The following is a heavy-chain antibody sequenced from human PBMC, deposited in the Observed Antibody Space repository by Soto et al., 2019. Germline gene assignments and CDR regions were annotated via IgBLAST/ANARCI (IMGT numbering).Heavy chain of an antibody. D-gene: IGHD3-22*01. V-gene: IGHV4-59*01. Sequence: SETLSLTCTVSGGSISSYYWSWIRQPPGKGLEWIGYIYYSGSTNYNPSLKSRVTISVDTSKNQFSLKLSSVTAADTAVYYCAGGYDSSGYYYRAYYGMDVWGQGTTVTVSS. CDR1: GGSISSYY. J-gene: IGHJ6*02. CDR2: IYYSGST. CDR3: AGGYDSSGYYYRAYYGMDV.